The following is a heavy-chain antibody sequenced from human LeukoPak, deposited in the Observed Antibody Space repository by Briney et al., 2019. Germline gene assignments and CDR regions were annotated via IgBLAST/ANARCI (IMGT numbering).Heavy chain of an antibody. CDR2: MSASGGGT. Sequence: PGGSLRLSCAASGFTFSGDGMSWVRQAPGKGLEWVSSMSASGGGTVYADSVKCRVTISRDHSKNTLYLQMNSLRAEDTAVYSCAKNLLGSEAYSWYFDLWGRGTLVTVSS. CDR1: GFTFSGDG. V-gene: IGHV3-23*01. D-gene: IGHD2-15*01. J-gene: IGHJ2*01. CDR3: AKNLLGSEAYSWYFDL.